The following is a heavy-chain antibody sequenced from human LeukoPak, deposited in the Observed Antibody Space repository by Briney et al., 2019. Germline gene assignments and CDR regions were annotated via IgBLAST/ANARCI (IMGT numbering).Heavy chain of an antibody. CDR2: ISSSSSTI. J-gene: IGHJ3*02. D-gene: IGHD3-3*01. CDR1: RFTFSSYS. Sequence: GGSLTRSCAASRFTFSSYSMNWVRQAPGHGLEWVSYISSSSSTIYYEDSVKGRFTISRDNAKNSLYLQMNSLRAEDTAVYYCAREETRITIFGVVTSGAFDIWGQGTMVTVSS. CDR3: AREETRITIFGVVTSGAFDI. V-gene: IGHV3-48*04.